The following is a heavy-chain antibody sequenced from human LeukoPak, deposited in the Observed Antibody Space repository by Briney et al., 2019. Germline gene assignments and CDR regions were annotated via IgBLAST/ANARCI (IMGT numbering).Heavy chain of an antibody. J-gene: IGHJ4*02. Sequence: SETLSLTCTVSGYSISSGYYWGWIRQPPGKGLEWIGSIYHSGSTYYNPSLKSRVTISVDTSKNQFSLKLSSVTAADTAVNYCARVSADTSSPDHWGQGTLVTVSS. D-gene: IGHD6-6*01. V-gene: IGHV4-38-2*02. CDR1: GYSISSGYY. CDR2: IYHSGST. CDR3: ARVSADTSSPDH.